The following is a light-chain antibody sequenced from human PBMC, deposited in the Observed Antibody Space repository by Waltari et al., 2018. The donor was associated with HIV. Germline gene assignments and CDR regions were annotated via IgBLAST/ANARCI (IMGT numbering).Light chain of an antibody. Sequence: QSVLTQPPSISGAPGQRVTVSCSGSSSNVGAGLGVHWYHHIPGTAPRLLLYENTMRPSGVPARFSASRSGASASLAITGLQASDAGDYYCQSYDGRLSDWVFGGGTRLTVL. J-gene: IGLJ3*02. CDR3: QSYDGRLSDWV. CDR1: SSNVGAGLG. CDR2: ENT. V-gene: IGLV1-40*01.